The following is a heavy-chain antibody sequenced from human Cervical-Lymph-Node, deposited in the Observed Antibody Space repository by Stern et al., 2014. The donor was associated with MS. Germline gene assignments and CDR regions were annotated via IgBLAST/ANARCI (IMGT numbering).Heavy chain of an antibody. CDR3: TRDVRSLYDWDYFWFDP. CDR2: IYASGST. D-gene: IGHD1-7*01. CDR1: GGPISRSADY. J-gene: IGHJ5*02. V-gene: IGHV4-61*02. Sequence: VQLVQSGPRLVKPSQTLSLTSTVSGGPISRSADYWSWIRQSAGKGLEWIGRIYASGSTSYNPALRSRVPMSLDHSRNQFSLKWSSVTAADTAVYYCTRDVRSLYDWDYFWFDPWGQGILVTVSS.